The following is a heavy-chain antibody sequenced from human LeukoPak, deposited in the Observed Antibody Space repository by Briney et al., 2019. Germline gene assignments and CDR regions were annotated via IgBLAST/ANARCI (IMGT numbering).Heavy chain of an antibody. D-gene: IGHD3-10*01. CDR2: IYYSGST. Sequence: SETLSLTCTVPGGSISSYYWSWIRQPPGKGLEWIGYIYYSGSTNYNPSLKSRVTISVDTSKNQFSLKLSSVTAADTAVYYCARLRGTRSSFDPWGQGTLVTVSS. CDR1: GGSISSYY. J-gene: IGHJ5*02. CDR3: ARLRGTRSSFDP. V-gene: IGHV4-59*08.